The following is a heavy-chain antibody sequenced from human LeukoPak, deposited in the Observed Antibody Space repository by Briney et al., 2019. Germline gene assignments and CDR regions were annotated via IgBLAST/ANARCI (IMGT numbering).Heavy chain of an antibody. V-gene: IGHV1-8*01. J-gene: IGHJ4*02. D-gene: IGHD3-3*01. CDR2: MNPNSGNT. CDR3: TTRSGDFWSGFVN. Sequence: ASVKVSCKASGYTFTSYDINWVRQATGQGLEWMGWMNPNSGNTGYAQKFRGRVTMTRNTSISTAYMELSGLTSDDTAVYYCTTRSGDFWSGFVNWGQGTLVTVSS. CDR1: GYTFTSYD.